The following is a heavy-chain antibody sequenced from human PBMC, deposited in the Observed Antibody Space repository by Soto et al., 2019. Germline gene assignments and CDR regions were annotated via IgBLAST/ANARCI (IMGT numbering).Heavy chain of an antibody. D-gene: IGHD4-4*01. CDR3: ARGRGGSNSVYFDH. J-gene: IGHJ4*02. CDR1: GESLSDYY. CDR2: INHSGSP. V-gene: IGHV4-34*01. Sequence: LTCAVYGESLSDYYWSWICQPPGKGLEWIGEINHSGSPNYNPSLKSRVIISVDTSKNQFSLKVSSVTAADTAVYYCARGRGGSNSVYFDHWGQETMVTASS.